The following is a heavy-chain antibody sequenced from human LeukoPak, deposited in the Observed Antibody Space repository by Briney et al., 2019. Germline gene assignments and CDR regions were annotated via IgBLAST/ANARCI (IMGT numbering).Heavy chain of an antibody. CDR3: AKDPTQYDILTGYLDY. CDR1: GFTFSSYG. CDR2: ISYDGSNK. Sequence: GGSLRLSCAASGFTFSSYGMHWVRRAPGKGLEWVAVISYDGSNKYYADSVKGRFTISRDNSKNTLYLQMNSLRAEDTAVYYCAKDPTQYDILTGYLDYWGQGTQVTVSP. D-gene: IGHD3-9*01. J-gene: IGHJ4*02. V-gene: IGHV3-30*18.